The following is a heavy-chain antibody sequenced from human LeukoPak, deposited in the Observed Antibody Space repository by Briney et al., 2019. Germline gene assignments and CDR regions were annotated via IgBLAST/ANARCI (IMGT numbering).Heavy chain of an antibody. J-gene: IGHJ4*02. Sequence: PGGCLRLSCAASGFTFSSYSMNWVRQAPGKGLEWLSYISNGRSTIYYADSVKGRFTISRDNAKNSLYLQMNSLRAEDTAVYYCAVLFDYWGQGTLFTVSS. V-gene: IGHV3-48*01. CDR2: ISNGRSTI. CDR3: AVLFDY. CDR1: GFTFSSYS.